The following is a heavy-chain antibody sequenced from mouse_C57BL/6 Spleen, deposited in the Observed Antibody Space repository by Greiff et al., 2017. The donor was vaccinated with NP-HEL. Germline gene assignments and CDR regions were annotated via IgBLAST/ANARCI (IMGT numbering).Heavy chain of an antibody. CDR3: ARDNGNYAMDY. V-gene: IGHV3-6*01. D-gene: IGHD2-1*01. CDR2: ISYDGSN. Sequence: DVQLQESGPGLVKPSQSLSLTCSVTGYSITSGYYWNWIRQFPGNKLEWMGYISYDGSNNYKPSLKNRISITRDTSKNQFFLKLNSVTTEDTATYYCARDNGNYAMDYWGQGTSVTVSS. J-gene: IGHJ4*01. CDR1: GYSITSGYY.